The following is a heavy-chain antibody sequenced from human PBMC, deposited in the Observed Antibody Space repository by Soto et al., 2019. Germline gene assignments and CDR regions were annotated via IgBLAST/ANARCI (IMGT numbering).Heavy chain of an antibody. V-gene: IGHV4-4*02. D-gene: IGHD6-19*01. CDR1: GGSISSSNW. J-gene: IGHJ6*02. Sequence: PSETLSLTCAVSGGSISSSNWWSWVRQPPGKGLEWIGEIYHSGSTNYNPSLKSRVTISVDKSKNQFSLKLSSVTAADTAVYYCARAFSSGWYPYSYYGMDVWGQGTTVT. CDR2: IYHSGST. CDR3: ARAFSSGWYPYSYYGMDV.